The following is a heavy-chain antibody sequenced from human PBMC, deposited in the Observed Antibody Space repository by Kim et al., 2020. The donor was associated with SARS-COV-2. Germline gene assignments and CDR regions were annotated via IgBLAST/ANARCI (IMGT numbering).Heavy chain of an antibody. Sequence: TPALTSRVTMSVDTSKNRFSRKLSSVTAADTAVYYCARGVTIFENNWFDPWGQGTLVTVSS. CDR3: ARGVTIFENNWFDP. J-gene: IGHJ5*02. D-gene: IGHD3-3*01. V-gene: IGHV4-4*07.